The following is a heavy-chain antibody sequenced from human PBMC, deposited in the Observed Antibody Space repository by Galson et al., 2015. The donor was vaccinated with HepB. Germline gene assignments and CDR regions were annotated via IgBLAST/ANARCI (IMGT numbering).Heavy chain of an antibody. Sequence: SLRLSCAASGFTFSSYGMHWVRQAPGKGLEWVAVIWYDGSNKYYADSVKGRFTISRDNSKNTLYLQMNSLRAEDTAVYYCARGSRGWIWFGEFLFDYWGQGTLVIVSS. D-gene: IGHD3-10*01. CDR3: ARGSRGWIWFGEFLFDY. CDR1: GFTFSSYG. J-gene: IGHJ4*02. V-gene: IGHV3-33*08. CDR2: IWYDGSNK.